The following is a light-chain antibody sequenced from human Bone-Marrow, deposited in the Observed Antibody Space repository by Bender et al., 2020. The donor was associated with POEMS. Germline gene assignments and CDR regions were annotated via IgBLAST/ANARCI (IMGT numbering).Light chain of an antibody. V-gene: IGLV1-47*01. J-gene: IGLJ3*02. Sequence: QSVLTQPPSASGTPGQRVTISCSGSSSNIGSSYVFWYQQFPGTAPKLLISRNNERPSGVPDRFSGSKSGTSASLAIGGLRSEDEADYYCAAWEDSLNGWVFGGGTKLTVL. CDR1: SSNIGSSY. CDR3: AAWEDSLNGWV. CDR2: RNN.